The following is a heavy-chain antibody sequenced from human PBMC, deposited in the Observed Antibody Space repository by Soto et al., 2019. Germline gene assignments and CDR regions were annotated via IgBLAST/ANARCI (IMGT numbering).Heavy chain of an antibody. CDR2: IIPIFGTA. Sequence: GASVKVSCKASGCTFNSYAISWVRQAPGQGLEWMGGIIPIFGTANYAQKFQGRVTITADESTSTAYMELSSLRSEDTAVYYCAREDDRSSWSNYYYYGMDVWGQGTTVTVSS. CDR1: GCTFNSYA. V-gene: IGHV1-69*13. J-gene: IGHJ6*02. CDR3: AREDDRSSWSNYYYYGMDV. D-gene: IGHD6-13*01.